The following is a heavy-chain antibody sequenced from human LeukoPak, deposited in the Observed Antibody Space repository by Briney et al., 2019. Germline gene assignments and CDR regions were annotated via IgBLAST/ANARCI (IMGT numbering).Heavy chain of an antibody. CDR3: ARTDSGGGGIWFGDREPHYYYYMDV. CDR1: GFTVSSNY. CDR2: IYSGGST. Sequence: GGSLRLSCAASGFTVSSNYMSWVRQAPGKGLEWVSVIYSGGSTYYADSVKGRFTISRDSSKNTLYLQMNSLRAEDTAVYYCARTDSGGGGIWFGDREPHYYYYMDVWGKGTTVTVSS. D-gene: IGHD3-10*01. V-gene: IGHV3-53*01. J-gene: IGHJ6*03.